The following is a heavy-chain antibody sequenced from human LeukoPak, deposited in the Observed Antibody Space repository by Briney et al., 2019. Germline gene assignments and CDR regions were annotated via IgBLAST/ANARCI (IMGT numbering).Heavy chain of an antibody. Sequence: SETLSLTCTVSGGSISSGGYDWSWIRQHPGKGLEWIGYIYYSGSTYYNPSLKSRVTISVDTSKNQFSLKLSSVTAADTAVYYCARAGDMATILIWGQGTMVTVSS. D-gene: IGHD5-24*01. CDR2: IYYSGST. CDR1: GGSISSGGYD. CDR3: ARAGDMATILI. V-gene: IGHV4-31*03. J-gene: IGHJ3*02.